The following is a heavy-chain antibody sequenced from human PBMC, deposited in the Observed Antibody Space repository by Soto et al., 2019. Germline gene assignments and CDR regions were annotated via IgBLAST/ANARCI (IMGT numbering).Heavy chain of an antibody. CDR2: MSRTGDNT. CDR3: PNDQSNSSPLYYFDF. Sequence: GGSLRLSCAASGFTFSIYAMTWVRQSPGKGLEWVSSMSRTGDNTYYAGSVKGRFTISRDNSKNTLYLKMNSPSAEDTAISYCPNDQSNSSPLYYFDFWGQGTLVTVSS. V-gene: IGHV3-23*01. CDR1: GFTFSIYA. J-gene: IGHJ4*02. D-gene: IGHD3-22*01.